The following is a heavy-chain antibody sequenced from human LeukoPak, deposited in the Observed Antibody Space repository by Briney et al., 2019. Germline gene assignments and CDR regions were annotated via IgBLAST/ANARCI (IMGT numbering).Heavy chain of an antibody. J-gene: IGHJ6*04. CDR3: ARTYCSSTSCGGMDV. CDR2: IYPGDSDT. CDR1: GYSFSDYW. D-gene: IGHD2-2*01. Sequence: GESLKISCKGSGYSFSDYWIGWVRQMPGEGLEWMGNIYPGDSDTRYSPSFQGQVTISADKSISTAYLQWSSLKASDTAMYYCARTYCSSTSCGGMDVWGKGTTVTVSS. V-gene: IGHV5-51*01.